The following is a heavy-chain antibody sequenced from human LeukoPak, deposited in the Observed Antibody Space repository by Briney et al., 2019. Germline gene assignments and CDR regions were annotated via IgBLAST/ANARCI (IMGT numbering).Heavy chain of an antibody. J-gene: IGHJ4*02. V-gene: IGHV4-61*02. CDR1: GGSISSGSYY. CDR2: IYTSGST. D-gene: IGHD3-10*01. Sequence: SETLSLTCTVSGGSISSGSYYWSWIRQPAGKGLEWIGRIYTSGSTNYNPSLKSRVTISVDTSKNQFSLKLSSVTVADTAVYYCARDNIRGFGEFQYYFDYWGQGTLVTVSS. CDR3: ARDNIRGFGEFQYYFDY.